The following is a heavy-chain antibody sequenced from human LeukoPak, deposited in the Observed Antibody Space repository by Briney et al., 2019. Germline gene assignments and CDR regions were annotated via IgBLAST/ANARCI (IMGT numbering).Heavy chain of an antibody. D-gene: IGHD3-10*01. CDR2: ISYDGSNK. V-gene: IGHV3-30*19. CDR3: ARDVAGGSPYNWFDP. J-gene: IGHJ5*02. Sequence: GGSLRLSCAASGVTFSRHVMHWVRQAPGKGLEWVAVISYDGSNKYYADSVKGRFTISRDNSKNTLYLQMNSLRAEDTAVYYCARDVAGGSPYNWFDPWGQGTLVTVSS. CDR1: GVTFSRHV.